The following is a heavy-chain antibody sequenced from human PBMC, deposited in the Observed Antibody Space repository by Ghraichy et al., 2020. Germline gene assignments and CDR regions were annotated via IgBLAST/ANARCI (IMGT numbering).Heavy chain of an antibody. Sequence: GGSLRLSCGTSGFRFRDHYMSWVRQAPGKGLEWVSLISRNGRDTNYADSVRGRFPISRDNAKNSLYLQLNTLRVEDTAVYYCVREGQELGKSGFDLWGQGTLVTVSS. V-gene: IGHV3-11*06. J-gene: IGHJ5*02. CDR3: VREGQELGKSGFDL. CDR2: ISRNGRDT. CDR1: GFRFRDHY. D-gene: IGHD6-25*01.